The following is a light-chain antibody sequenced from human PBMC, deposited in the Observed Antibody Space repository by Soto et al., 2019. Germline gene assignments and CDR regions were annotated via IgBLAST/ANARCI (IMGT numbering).Light chain of an antibody. CDR2: EVS. CDR3: CSYAGSSTYV. CDR1: SSDVGSYNL. J-gene: IGLJ1*01. V-gene: IGLV2-23*02. Sequence: QSALTQPASVPGSPGQSITISCTGTSSDVGSYNLVSWYQQHPGKAPKLMIYEVSKRPSGVSHLFSGSKSGNTASLTISGLQAEDEADYYCCSYAGSSTYVFGTGTKVTVL.